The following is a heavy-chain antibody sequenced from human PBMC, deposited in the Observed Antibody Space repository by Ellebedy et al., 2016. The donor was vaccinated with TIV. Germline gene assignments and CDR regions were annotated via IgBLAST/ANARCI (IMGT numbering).Heavy chain of an antibody. CDR2: IWYDGRNK. D-gene: IGHD5-18*01. V-gene: IGHV3-33*01. CDR1: GFIFSSYG. Sequence: GESLKISCAASGFIFSSYGIHWVRQAPGKGLEWVAIIWYDGRNKYYADSVKGRFTISRDTSKNTLYLQMNSLRAEDTAVYYCARGYSYGYRVFDYWGQGTLVTVSS. J-gene: IGHJ4*02. CDR3: ARGYSYGYRVFDY.